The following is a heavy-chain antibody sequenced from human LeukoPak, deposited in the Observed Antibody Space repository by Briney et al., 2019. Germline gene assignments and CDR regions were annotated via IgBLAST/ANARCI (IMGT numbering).Heavy chain of an antibody. D-gene: IGHD3-16*01. CDR2: ISPSGDRT. J-gene: IGHJ5*02. CDR3: ARDISVGDYAWWLDP. CDR1: GYTFTNHY. V-gene: IGHV1-46*01. Sequence: LGASVKVSCKASGYTFTNHYMHWVRQAPGQGLEWLGLISPSGDRTWYAQKFQGRVSMTRDMSTSTDYMELSSLRSEDTAVYYCARDISVGDYAWWLDPWGQGTLVTVSS.